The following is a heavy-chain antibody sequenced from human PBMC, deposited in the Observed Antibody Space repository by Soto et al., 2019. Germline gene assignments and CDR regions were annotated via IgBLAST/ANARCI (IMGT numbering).Heavy chain of an antibody. D-gene: IGHD1-26*01. CDR2: ITPFSGEV. CDR1: GNTFTYRY. V-gene: IGHV1-45*02. CDR3: AGGGAGSGPFTWELPDH. Sequence: QMQLVQSGAEVKKTGSTVTVSCKALGNTFTYRYLHWVRQAPGQGLEGMGWITPFSGEVPYPQKFQDRVTITRDRSINTAYMRMSSLRSEDTAMYYCAGGGAGSGPFTWELPDHWGQGTLVTVSS. J-gene: IGHJ4*02.